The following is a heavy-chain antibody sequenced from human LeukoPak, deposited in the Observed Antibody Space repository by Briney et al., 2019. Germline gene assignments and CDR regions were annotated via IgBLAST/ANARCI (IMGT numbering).Heavy chain of an antibody. CDR1: GGTFSSYA. J-gene: IGHJ4*02. CDR3: ARDNDACGYSYGYCYFDY. Sequence: SVKVSCTASGGTFSSYAISWVRQAPGQGLEWMGGIIPIFGTANYAQKFQGRVTITADESTSTAYMELSSLRSEDTAVYYCARDNDACGYSYGYCYFDYWGQGTLVTVSS. CDR2: IIPIFGTA. D-gene: IGHD5-18*01. V-gene: IGHV1-69*13.